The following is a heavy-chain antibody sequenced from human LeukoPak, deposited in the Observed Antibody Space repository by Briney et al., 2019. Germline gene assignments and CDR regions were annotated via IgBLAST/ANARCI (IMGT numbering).Heavy chain of an antibody. CDR1: GGTFSSYA. J-gene: IGHJ4*02. CDR2: IIPIFGTA. CDR3: ARVDGIAVAGPFDY. Sequence: SVKVSCKASGGTFSSYAISWVRQAPGQGLEWMGGIIPIFGTANYAQKFQGRVTITADESTSTAYMELSSLRSEDTAVYYCARVDGIAVAGPFDYWGQGTLVTVSS. V-gene: IGHV1-69*13. D-gene: IGHD6-19*01.